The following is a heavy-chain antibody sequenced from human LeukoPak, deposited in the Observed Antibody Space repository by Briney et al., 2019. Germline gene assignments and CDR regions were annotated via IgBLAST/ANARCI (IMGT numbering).Heavy chain of an antibody. CDR1: GYTLTELS. CDR3: ATGSYGHGHGMDV. V-gene: IGHV1-24*01. CDR2: FDPEDGET. D-gene: IGHD3-10*01. J-gene: IGHJ6*02. Sequence: GASVKVSCKVSGYTLTELSMHWVRQAPGQGLEWMGGFDPEDGETIYAQKFQGRVTMTKDTSTDTAYMQLSSLRSEDTAVYYCATGSYGHGHGMDVWGQGTTVTVSS.